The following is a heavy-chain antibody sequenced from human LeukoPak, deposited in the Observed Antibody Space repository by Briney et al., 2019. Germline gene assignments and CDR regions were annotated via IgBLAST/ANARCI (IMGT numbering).Heavy chain of an antibody. CDR1: GDSVSLIHYA. J-gene: IGHJ4*02. V-gene: IGHV6-1*01. CDR3: AFGGETWSLDY. Sequence: SQTLSLTCTISGDSVSLIHYAGNWFRQSPSRGLEWLGRTYYRSRWYSDYAVSVRGRITVNADPSRNQFSLHLYSLTPEDTAVYYCAFGGETWSLDYWGQGILVTVSS. D-gene: IGHD4-23*01. CDR2: TYYRSRWYS.